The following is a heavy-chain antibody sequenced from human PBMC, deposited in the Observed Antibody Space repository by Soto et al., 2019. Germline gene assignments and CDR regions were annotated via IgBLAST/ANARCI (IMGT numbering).Heavy chain of an antibody. CDR1: DGSFSGYY. CDR2: INHSGST. Sequence: PSETLSLTCAVYDGSFSGYYWSWIRQPPGKGLEWIGEINHSGSTNYSPSIQGHVTISVDKSINTAYLQWSSLRASDTAMYYCAIHSTGYEDSWGQGTLVTVSS. J-gene: IGHJ5*02. V-gene: IGHV4-34*01. CDR3: AIHSTGYEDS. D-gene: IGHD5-12*01.